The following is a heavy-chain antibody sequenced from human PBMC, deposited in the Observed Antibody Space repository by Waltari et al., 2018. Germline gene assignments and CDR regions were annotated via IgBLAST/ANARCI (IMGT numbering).Heavy chain of an antibody. CDR1: GYSISSGYY. J-gene: IGHJ4*02. V-gene: IGHV4-38-2*01. CDR3: AGGRLYYYDSSGYQN. Sequence: QLQLQESGPGLVKPPETLSLTCAVSGYSISSGYYWGWIRQPPGKGLEWIGSIYHSGSTYYNPSLKSRVTISVDTSKNQFSLKLSSVTAADTAVYYCAGGRLYYYDSSGYQNWGQGTLVTVSS. D-gene: IGHD3-22*01. CDR2: IYHSGST.